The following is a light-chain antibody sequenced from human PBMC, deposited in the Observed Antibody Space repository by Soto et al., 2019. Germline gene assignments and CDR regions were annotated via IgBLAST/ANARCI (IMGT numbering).Light chain of an antibody. CDR2: DVS. Sequence: QSALPQPASVSGSPGQSITISCTGTSSDVRGYNYVSWYQQHPGKAPKFMIYDVSSRPSGVSNRFSGSTSGNTASLTISRLQAEDEADYYCCSYTTSNTRKRGFGTGTKLTGL. CDR3: CSYTTSNTRKRG. V-gene: IGLV2-14*03. CDR1: SSDVRGYNY. J-gene: IGLJ1*01.